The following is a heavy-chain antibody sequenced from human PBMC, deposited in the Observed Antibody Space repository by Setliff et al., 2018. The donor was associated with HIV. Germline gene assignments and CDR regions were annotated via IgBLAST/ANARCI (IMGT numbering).Heavy chain of an antibody. D-gene: IGHD6-19*01. J-gene: IGHJ4*02. CDR2: INPNNGGT. Sequence: ASVKVSCKASGGTFSSYAISWVRQAPGQGLEWMGWINPNNGGTNYAQKFQGRLTMTRDTSANTVYMELSSLRSEDTAVYYCARSSGWPREYFDYWGQGTLVTVSS. V-gene: IGHV1-18*01. CDR1: GGTFSSYA. CDR3: ARSSGWPREYFDY.